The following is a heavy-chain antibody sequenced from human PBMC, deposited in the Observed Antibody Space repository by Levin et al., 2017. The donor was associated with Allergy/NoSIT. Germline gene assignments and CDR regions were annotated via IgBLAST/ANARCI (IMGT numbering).Heavy chain of an antibody. J-gene: IGHJ5*02. CDR3: AHRPPGGYNWNNNWFDP. V-gene: IGHV2-5*02. D-gene: IGHD1/OR15-1a*01. CDR2: IYWDDDK. Sequence: SGPTLVKPTQTLTLTCTFSGFSLRRSGMGVGWIRQPPGKALEWLALIYWDDDKRYNPSLKSRITITKDTSKNQVVLTMTNTNPVDTATYYCAHRPPGGYNWNNNWFDPWGQGTLVIVSS. CDR1: GFSLRRSGMG.